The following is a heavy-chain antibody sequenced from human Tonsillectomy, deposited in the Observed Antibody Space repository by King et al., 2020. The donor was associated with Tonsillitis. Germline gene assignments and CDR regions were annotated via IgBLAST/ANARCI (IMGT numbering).Heavy chain of an antibody. CDR2: IYPGDSDT. CDR3: ARHPSYSSSPFDY. Sequence: QLVQSGAEAKKPGESLTISCEGSGYTFTSYWIAWVRQTPGECLEWLGIIYPGDSDTRYSPSLQGQVTISADKSINTAYLHWSSLKASDTAIYFCARHPSYSSSPFDYWGQGTLVTVSS. D-gene: IGHD6-13*01. J-gene: IGHJ4*02. V-gene: IGHV5-51*01. CDR1: GYTFTSYW.